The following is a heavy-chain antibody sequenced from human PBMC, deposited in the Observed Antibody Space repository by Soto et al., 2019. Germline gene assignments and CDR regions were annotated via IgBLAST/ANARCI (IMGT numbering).Heavy chain of an antibody. CDR1: GFTFTNYW. J-gene: IGHJ4*02. Sequence: EVHLEESGGGSVQPGGSLRLSCAASGFTFTNYWIHWVRQVPGKGLEWVARIDLDGSGTSYADFVKGRFTISIDNGQNTVYLQMSLRSVEDTALYYGTAVFEYWGQGDPVTVSP. CDR3: TAVFEY. CDR2: IDLDGSGT. V-gene: IGHV3-74*02.